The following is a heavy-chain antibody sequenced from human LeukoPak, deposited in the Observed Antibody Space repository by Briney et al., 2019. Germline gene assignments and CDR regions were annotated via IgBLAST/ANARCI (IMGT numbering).Heavy chain of an antibody. Sequence: SVKVSCKASGYTFTSYVIRWVRHAPGPGLELRGSIIPILGIANYAQKFQGRVTITADKSTSTAYMELSSLRSEDTAVYYCARPNSSGWYYFDYWGQGTLVTVSS. CDR3: ARPNSSGWYYFDY. D-gene: IGHD6-19*01. CDR2: IIPILGIA. J-gene: IGHJ4*02. V-gene: IGHV1-69*04. CDR1: GYTFTSYV.